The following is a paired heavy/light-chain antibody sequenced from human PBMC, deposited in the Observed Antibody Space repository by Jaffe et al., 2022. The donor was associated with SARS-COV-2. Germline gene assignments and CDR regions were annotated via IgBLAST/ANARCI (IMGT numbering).Heavy chain of an antibody. CDR1: GFTFNIYG. CDR2: ISDSGAST. Sequence: EVQVLESGGGLVQPGGSLRLSCAASGFTFNIYGMSWVRQAPGKGLEWVSGISDSGASTYYADSVKGRFTISRDNSKNTLYLQMNSLRAEDTALYYCAKAGNAYYFDYWGQGTLVTVSS. D-gene: IGHD4-4*01. V-gene: IGHV3-23*01. CDR3: AKAGNAYYFDY. J-gene: IGHJ4*02.
Light chain of an antibody. Sequence: DIQMTQSPSSLSASVGDRVTITCRASQGISNYLAWYQQKPGKVPKLLIYAASTLQSGVPSRFSGSESGTDFTLTISSLQPEDVATYYCQKYNSAPPWTFGQGTKVEIK. V-gene: IGKV1-27*01. CDR3: QKYNSAPPWT. J-gene: IGKJ1*01. CDR2: AAS. CDR1: QGISNY.